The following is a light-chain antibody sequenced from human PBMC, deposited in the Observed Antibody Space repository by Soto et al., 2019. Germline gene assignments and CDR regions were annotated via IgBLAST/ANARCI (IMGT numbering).Light chain of an antibody. V-gene: IGKV3D-15*01. CDR2: GAS. CDR1: QSVSSN. CDR3: QQYNNWPLT. Sequence: EIVMTQSPATLSVSPGERATLSCRASQSVSSNLAWYQQKPGQAPRLLIYGASTRATGIPARCSGSRSGTEFTLTISSLQSEDVAVYYCQQYNNWPLTFGGGTKVEIK. J-gene: IGKJ4*01.